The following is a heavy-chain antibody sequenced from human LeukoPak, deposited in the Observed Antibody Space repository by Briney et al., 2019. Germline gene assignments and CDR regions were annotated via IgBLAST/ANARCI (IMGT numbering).Heavy chain of an antibody. CDR1: GGSIRSTVHY. CDR2: SDYSGGT. Sequence: SETLSLTCTVSGGSIRSTVHYWAWIRQSPGKGLEWIGSSDYSGGTTYNPSLESRVTVSVDTSKNQFSLKLTSVTAADTAVYYCARDFGDFRTDYWGQGTLVTVSS. J-gene: IGHJ4*02. CDR3: ARDFGDFRTDY. V-gene: IGHV4-39*01. D-gene: IGHD4-17*01.